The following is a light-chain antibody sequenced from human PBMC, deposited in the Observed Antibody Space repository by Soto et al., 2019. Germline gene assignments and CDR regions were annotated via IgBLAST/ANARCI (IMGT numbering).Light chain of an antibody. J-gene: IGLJ2*01. Sequence: QSVLTQPASVSGSPGQSISISCTGTSSDVGGYKSVSWYQQHPDKAPKLMIYEVNNRPSGVSNRFSGSKSGNTASLTISGLQAEDEANYYCSSYTSSSTLAFGGGTKLTVL. CDR2: EVN. V-gene: IGLV2-14*01. CDR1: SSDVGGYKS. CDR3: SSYTSSSTLA.